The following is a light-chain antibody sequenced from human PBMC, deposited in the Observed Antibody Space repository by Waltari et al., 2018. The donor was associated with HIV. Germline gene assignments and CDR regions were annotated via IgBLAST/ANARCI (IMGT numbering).Light chain of an antibody. V-gene: IGLV1-44*01. CDR1: SSNIGSNT. Sequence: QSVLTQPPSTSGTPGQRVTISCSGSSSNIGSNTVSWFQQLPGKAPKVRIYGKTQRPSGVPDRFSGSKSGTSASLAIGGLQSEDEADYYCASWDDSLNGPVFGGGTTLTVL. J-gene: IGLJ2*01. CDR3: ASWDDSLNGPV. CDR2: GKT.